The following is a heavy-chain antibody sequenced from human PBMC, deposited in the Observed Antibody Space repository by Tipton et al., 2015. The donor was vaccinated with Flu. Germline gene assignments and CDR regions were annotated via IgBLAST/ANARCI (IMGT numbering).Heavy chain of an antibody. CDR2: ISYSGST. J-gene: IGHJ4*02. V-gene: IGHV4-61*01. D-gene: IGHD6-13*01. CDR3: ARLSSNWYHQLDN. Sequence: LRLSCTVSGGSISSYTYYWGWFRQSPGTGLEWIGYISYSGSTNYNPSLKSRVTISVDTSKNQFSLELSSVTAADTAVYYCARLSSNWYHQLDNWGQGTLVTVSS. CDR1: GGSISSYTYY.